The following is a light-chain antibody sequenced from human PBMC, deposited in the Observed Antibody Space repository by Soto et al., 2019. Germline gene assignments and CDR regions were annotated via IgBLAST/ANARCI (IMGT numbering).Light chain of an antibody. CDR2: AAS. CDR1: QSITSY. CDR3: QQTYGTPQT. V-gene: IGKV1-39*01. J-gene: IGKJ1*01. Sequence: DIQLTQSPSFLSASVGDRVTITCRASQSITSYLNWYLQKPGKAPELLIHAASRLQSGVPSRFSGSGSGTDFTLTISTLQPEDFATYYCQQTYGTPQTFGQGTKVDI.